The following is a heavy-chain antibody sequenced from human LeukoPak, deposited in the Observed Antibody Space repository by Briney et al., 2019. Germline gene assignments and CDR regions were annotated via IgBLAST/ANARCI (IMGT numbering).Heavy chain of an antibody. CDR1: GGSFSGYY. CDR2: INHSGST. J-gene: IGHJ4*02. V-gene: IGHV4-34*01. D-gene: IGHD3-22*01. Sequence: PSETLCLTCAVYGGSFSGYYWSWIRQPPGKGLEWIGEINHSGSTNYNPSLKSRVTISVDTSKNQFSLKLSSVTAADTAVYYCARGRKYPDYYDSSGYYPHWGQGTLVTVSS. CDR3: ARGRKYPDYYDSSGYYPH.